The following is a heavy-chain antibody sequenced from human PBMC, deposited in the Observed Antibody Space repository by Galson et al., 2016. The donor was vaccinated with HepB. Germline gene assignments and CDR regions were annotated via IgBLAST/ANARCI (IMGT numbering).Heavy chain of an antibody. CDR3: VRRLDTEGRIGGWGWGMDV. D-gene: IGHD3-10*01. CDR2: INQGGSEE. J-gene: IGHJ6*02. CDR1: GFTFSSYW. V-gene: IGHV3-7*01. Sequence: SLRLSCAASGFTFSSYWMSWVRQAPGKGLEWVANINQGGSEEKYVDSVKGRFTISRDNAKNSLYLQMSSLVAEATARYYCVRRLDTEGRIGGWGWGMDVWGQGTTVTVFS.